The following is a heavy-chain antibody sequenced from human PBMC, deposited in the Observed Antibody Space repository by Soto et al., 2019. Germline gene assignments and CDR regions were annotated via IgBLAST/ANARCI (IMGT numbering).Heavy chain of an antibody. J-gene: IGHJ4*02. Sequence: EVQLVESGGGLVKPGGSLRLSCAASGFTFSSYSMNWVRQAPGKGLEWVSSISESSSDIYYADSLKGRFTISRDNAKNSLYLQMNSLRAEDTAVYYCARESPFQDFDYWGQGTLVTVSS. CDR1: GFTFSSYS. CDR3: ARESPFQDFDY. V-gene: IGHV3-21*06. CDR2: ISESSSDI.